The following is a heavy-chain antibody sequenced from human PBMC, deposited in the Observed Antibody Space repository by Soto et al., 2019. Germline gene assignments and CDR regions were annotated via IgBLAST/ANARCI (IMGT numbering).Heavy chain of an antibody. V-gene: IGHV3-9*01. CDR3: AKGPRNYDSSGYLDY. CDR2: ISWNSGSI. CDR1: GFTLDDYV. Sequence: GGSLRLSCAASGFTLDDYVMHWVRQAPGKGLEWVSGISWNSGSIGYADSVKGRFTISRDNAKNSLYLQMNSLRAEDTALYYCAKGPRNYDSSGYLDYWGQGTLVTVSS. J-gene: IGHJ4*02. D-gene: IGHD3-22*01.